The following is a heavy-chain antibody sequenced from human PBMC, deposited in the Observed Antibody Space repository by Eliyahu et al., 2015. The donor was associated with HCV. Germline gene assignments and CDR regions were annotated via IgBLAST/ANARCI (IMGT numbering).Heavy chain of an antibody. Sequence: PIFGTANYAQKFQGRVTITADESTSTAYMELSSLRSEDTAVYYCARAGINYYDSSGYSHYYGMDVWGQGTTVTVSS. V-gene: IGHV1-69*01. D-gene: IGHD3-22*01. CDR3: ARAGINYYDSSGYSHYYGMDV. CDR2: PIFGTA. J-gene: IGHJ6*02.